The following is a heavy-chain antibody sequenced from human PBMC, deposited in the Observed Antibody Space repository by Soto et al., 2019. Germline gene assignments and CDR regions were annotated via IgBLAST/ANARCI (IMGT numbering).Heavy chain of an antibody. D-gene: IGHD3-3*01. J-gene: IGHJ6*03. CDR2: IKQDGSEK. CDR3: ARDRELEWLYYYYYYMDV. CDR1: GFSVSSYW. Sequence: GGSLRLSCAASGFSVSSYWMSWVRQAPGKGLEWVANIKQDGSEKYYVDSVKGRFTISRDNAKNSLYLQMNSLRAEDTAVYYCARDRELEWLYYYYYYMDVWGKGTTVTVSS. V-gene: IGHV3-7*01.